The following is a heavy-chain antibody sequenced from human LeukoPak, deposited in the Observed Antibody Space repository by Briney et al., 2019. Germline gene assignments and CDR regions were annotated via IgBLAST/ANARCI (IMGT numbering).Heavy chain of an antibody. V-gene: IGHV3-23*01. J-gene: IGHJ3*02. CDR1: GFTFSSYS. CDR2: ISGSGGST. CDR3: AKVATYDQGAFDI. D-gene: IGHD3-22*01. Sequence: GGSLRLSCAASGFTFSSYSMNWVRQAPGKGLEWVSAISGSGGSTYYADSVKGRFTISRDNSKNTLYLQMNSLRAEDTAVYYCAKVATYDQGAFDIWGQGTMVTVSS.